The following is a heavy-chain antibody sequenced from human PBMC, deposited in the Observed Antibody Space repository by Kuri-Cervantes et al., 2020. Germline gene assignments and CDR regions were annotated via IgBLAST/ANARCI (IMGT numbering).Heavy chain of an antibody. J-gene: IGHJ6*03. CDR2: MNPNSGNT. CDR1: GYTFTYRY. CDR3: ARGVLRFLEWHEGARYYMDD. D-gene: IGHD3-3*01. V-gene: IGHV1-8*02. Sequence: ASVKVSCKASGYTFTYRYLHWVRQAPGQGLEWMGWMNPNSGNTGYAQKFQGRVTMTRNTSISTAYMELSSLRSEDTAVYYCARGVLRFLEWHEGARYYMDDWGKGTTVTVSS.